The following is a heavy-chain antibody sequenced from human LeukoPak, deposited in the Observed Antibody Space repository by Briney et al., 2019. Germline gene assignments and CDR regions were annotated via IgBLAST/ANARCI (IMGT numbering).Heavy chain of an antibody. Sequence: LSGGSLRLSCAASGFTFSSYGMHWVRQAPGKGLEWVAVIWYDGSNKYYADSVKGRFTISRDNSKNTPYLQMNSLRAEDTAVYYCAREVEVGATDYWGQGTLVTVSS. D-gene: IGHD1-26*01. CDR3: AREVEVGATDY. J-gene: IGHJ4*02. V-gene: IGHV3-33*01. CDR2: IWYDGSNK. CDR1: GFTFSSYG.